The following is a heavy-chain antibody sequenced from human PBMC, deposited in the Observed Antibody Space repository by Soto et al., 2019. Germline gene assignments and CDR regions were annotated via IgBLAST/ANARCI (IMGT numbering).Heavy chain of an antibody. D-gene: IGHD6-19*01. J-gene: IGHJ6*02. V-gene: IGHV3-21*01. CDR1: GFTFSSYS. Sequence: AGGSLRLSCAASGFTFSSYSMNWVRQAPGKGLEWVSSISSSSSYIYYADSVKGRFTISRDNAKNSLYLQMNSLRAEDTAVYYCARTLIAVAGIRTEYYYYYGMDVWGQGTTVTVSS. CDR3: ARTLIAVAGIRTEYYYYYGMDV. CDR2: ISSSSSYI.